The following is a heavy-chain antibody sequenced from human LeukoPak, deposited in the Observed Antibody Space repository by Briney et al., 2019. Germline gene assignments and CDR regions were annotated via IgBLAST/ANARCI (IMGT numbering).Heavy chain of an antibody. Sequence: SETLSLTCTVSGGSISSGGYYWSWIRQHPGKGLEWIGYIYYSGSTYYNPSLKSRVTISVVTSNNQFSLTLSSVTAADTAVYYCARHPTGPGGMDVWGQGTTVTVSS. V-gene: IGHV4-31*03. J-gene: IGHJ6*02. CDR3: ARHPTGPGGMDV. CDR1: GGSISSGGYY. D-gene: IGHD2-8*02. CDR2: IYYSGST.